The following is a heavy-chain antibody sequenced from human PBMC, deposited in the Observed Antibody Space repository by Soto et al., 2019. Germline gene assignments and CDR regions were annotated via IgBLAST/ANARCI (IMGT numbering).Heavy chain of an antibody. Sequence: SETLPLPCTVSGVSIGGYYWLWIRQPPGKGLEWIGYIYYSGSTNYNPSLKSRVTISVDTSKNQFSLKLSSVTAADTAVYYCATRTKLIDYWGQGTLVTVSS. CDR3: ATRTKLIDY. J-gene: IGHJ4*02. CDR2: IYYSGST. V-gene: IGHV4-59*12. D-gene: IGHD2-8*01. CDR1: GVSIGGYY.